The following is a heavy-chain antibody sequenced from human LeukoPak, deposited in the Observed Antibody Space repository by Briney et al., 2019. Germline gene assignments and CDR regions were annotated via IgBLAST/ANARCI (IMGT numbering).Heavy chain of an antibody. CDR1: GGSISSGDYY. D-gene: IGHD3-9*01. CDR3: ARENYDILTGTN. Sequence: SETLSLTCTVSGGSISSGDYYWSWIRQPPGKGLEWIGYIYYSGSTYYNPSLKSRVTISVDTSKNQFSLKLSSVTAADTAVYYCARENYDILTGTNWGQGTLVTLSS. V-gene: IGHV4-30-4*08. J-gene: IGHJ4*02. CDR2: IYYSGST.